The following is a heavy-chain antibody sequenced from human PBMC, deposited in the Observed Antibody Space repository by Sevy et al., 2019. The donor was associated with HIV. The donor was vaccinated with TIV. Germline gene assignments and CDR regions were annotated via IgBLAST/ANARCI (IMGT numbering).Heavy chain of an antibody. CDR2: ISYDGSNK. CDR3: ARDQDYYGSGSYYKNNWFDP. D-gene: IGHD3-10*01. J-gene: IGHJ5*02. CDR1: GFTFSSYA. V-gene: IGHV3-30*04. Sequence: GGSLRLSCAASGFTFSSYAMHWVRQAPGKGLEWVAVISYDGSNKYYADSVKGRFTISRDNSKNKLYLQMNGLRAEDTAVYYCARDQDYYGSGSYYKNNWFDPWGQGTLVTVSS.